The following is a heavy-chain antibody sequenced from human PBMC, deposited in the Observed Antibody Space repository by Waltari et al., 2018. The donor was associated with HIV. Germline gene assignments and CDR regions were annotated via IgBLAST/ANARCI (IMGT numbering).Heavy chain of an antibody. D-gene: IGHD5-18*01. V-gene: IGHV3-48*03. J-gene: IGHJ2*01. CDR1: GFPFSRFE. CDR2: ISSSGSSI. CDR3: AKVREKQLWLRNWDFDL. Sequence: EVKLVEYGGGLVQPGGSVRLSCAAPGFPFSRFELNWVRQAPGKGLEWISYISSSGSSIYYADSVKGRFTISRDNGKKSLYLQMNILRAEDTAVYYCAKVREKQLWLRNWDFDLWGRGTLVTVSS.